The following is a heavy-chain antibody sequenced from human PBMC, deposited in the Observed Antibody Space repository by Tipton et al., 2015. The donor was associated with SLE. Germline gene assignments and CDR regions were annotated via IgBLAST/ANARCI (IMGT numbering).Heavy chain of an antibody. V-gene: IGHV4-39*07. Sequence: LRLSCTVSGGSINSGIYSWVWIRQPPGKGLEWIGNIYSSGSAYYNPSLKSRVTISLHTSKNQFSLKLSSVTAADTAVYYCASVNVVATIANFCGQGTLVTVSS. D-gene: IGHD5-12*01. CDR3: ASVNVVATIANF. CDR1: GGSINSGIYS. J-gene: IGHJ4*02. CDR2: IYSSGSA.